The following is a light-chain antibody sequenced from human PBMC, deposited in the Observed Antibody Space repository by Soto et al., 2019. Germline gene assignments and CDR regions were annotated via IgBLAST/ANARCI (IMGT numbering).Light chain of an antibody. J-gene: IGKJ4*01. Sequence: EIVITQSPATLSVSPGERATLSCRASQSVNTNLAWYQQKPGQAPRLLIYGASTRATGIPARFSGSGSGTEFTLTISSLQSEDFAVYYCQQYNTWPPVTFGGGTKVEI. CDR1: QSVNTN. CDR2: GAS. V-gene: IGKV3-15*01. CDR3: QQYNTWPPVT.